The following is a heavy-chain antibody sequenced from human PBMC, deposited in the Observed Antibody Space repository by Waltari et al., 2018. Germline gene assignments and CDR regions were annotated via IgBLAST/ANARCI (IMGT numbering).Heavy chain of an antibody. J-gene: IGHJ5*02. CDR3: ARHGGYCSGDSCSSNWFDP. CDR1: GGSISSSNYF. CDR2: LYYSGST. D-gene: IGHD2-15*01. V-gene: IGHV4-39*07. Sequence: QLQLQESGPGLVKPSETLSLTCTVSGGSISSSNYFWGWIRQPPGKGLEGIGRLYYSGSTDYNKALKSRVTISVDTSKNQFSVRLRSVTAADTAVYYCARHGGYCSGDSCSSNWFDPWGQGTLVTVSS.